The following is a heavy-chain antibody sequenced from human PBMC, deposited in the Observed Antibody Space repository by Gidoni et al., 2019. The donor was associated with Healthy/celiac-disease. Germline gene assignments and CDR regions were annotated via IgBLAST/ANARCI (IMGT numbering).Heavy chain of an antibody. D-gene: IGHD3-22*01. CDR3: ARVKIGSSGYYYDY. J-gene: IGHJ4*02. CDR1: GGSISSSSYH. V-gene: IGHV4-39*01. CDR2: IYYSGST. Sequence: QLQLQESGPGLVKPSETLSLTCTVSGGSISSSSYHWGWLRQPPGKGLEWIGSIYYSGSTYYNPSLKSRVTISVDTSKNQFSLKLSSVTAADTAVYYCARVKIGSSGYYYDYWGQGTLVTVSS.